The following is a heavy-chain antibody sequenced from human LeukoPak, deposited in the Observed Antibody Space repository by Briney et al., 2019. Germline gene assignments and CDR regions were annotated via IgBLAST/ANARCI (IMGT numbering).Heavy chain of an antibody. D-gene: IGHD6-13*01. V-gene: IGHV4-59*01. CDR3: ARIYSSSWYQNYYYYMDV. J-gene: IGHJ6*03. CDR1: GGSISSYY. Sequence: PSETLSLTCTVSGGSISSYYWSWIRQPPAKGLEWIGNISYSGSTNYNPSLKSRVTISLDTSKNQFSLKLSSVTAADTAVYYCARIYSSSWYQNYYYYMDVWGKGTTVTVSS. CDR2: ISYSGST.